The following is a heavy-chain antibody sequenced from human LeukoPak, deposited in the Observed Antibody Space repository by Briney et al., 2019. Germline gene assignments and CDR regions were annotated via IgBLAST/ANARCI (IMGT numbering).Heavy chain of an antibody. J-gene: IGHJ4*02. D-gene: IGHD3-3*01. CDR2: IYTSGST. Sequence: SETLSLTCTVSGGSISSYYWSWIRQPPGKGLEWIGYIYTSGSTNYNPSLKSRVTISVDTSKNQFSLKLSSVTAADTAMYYCARLTKRYYDFWSGYFNYYFDYWGQGTLVTVSS. V-gene: IGHV4-4*09. CDR3: ARLTKRYYDFWSGYFNYYFDY. CDR1: GGSISSYY.